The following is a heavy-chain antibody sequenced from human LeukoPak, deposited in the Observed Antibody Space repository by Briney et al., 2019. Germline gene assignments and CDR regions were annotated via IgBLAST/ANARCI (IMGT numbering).Heavy chain of an antibody. Sequence: ASVKVSCKASGYTFTSYYMHWVRQAPGQGLEWMGRIIPILGIANYAQKFQGRVTITADKSTSTAYMELSSLRSEDTAVYYCARGPTQYGSGSYDPGLPDYWGQGTLVTVSS. V-gene: IGHV1-69*04. CDR2: IIPILGIA. CDR3: ARGPTQYGSGSYDPGLPDY. J-gene: IGHJ4*02. D-gene: IGHD3-10*01. CDR1: GYTFTSYY.